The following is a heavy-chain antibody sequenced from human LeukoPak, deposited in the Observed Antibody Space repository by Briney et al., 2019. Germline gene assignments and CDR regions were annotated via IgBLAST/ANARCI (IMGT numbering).Heavy chain of an antibody. CDR2: ISGSGGST. CDR1: GFTFSSYA. D-gene: IGHD4-23*01. Sequence: GGSLRLSCAASGFTFSSYAMSWVRQAPGKGLEWVSAISGSGGSTYYADSVKGRFTISRDNSKNTLYLQMNSLRAEDTAVYYCATLRGDYGGCCHFDYWGQGTLVTVSS. J-gene: IGHJ4*02. V-gene: IGHV3-23*01. CDR3: ATLRGDYGGCCHFDY.